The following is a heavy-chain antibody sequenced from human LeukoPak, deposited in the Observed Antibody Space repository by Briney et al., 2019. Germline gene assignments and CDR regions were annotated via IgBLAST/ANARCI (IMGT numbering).Heavy chain of an antibody. CDR3: ARGEAAAGSSNN. J-gene: IGHJ4*02. CDR1: GYTFTGYY. D-gene: IGHD6-13*01. V-gene: IGHV1-2*02. CDR2: INPNSGGT. Sequence: ASVKVSCKASGYTFTGYYMHWVRQAPGQGLEWMGWINPNSGGTNYAQKFQGRVTMTRDTSISTAYMELSRLRPDDTAVYYCARGEAAAGSSNNWGQGTLVTVSS.